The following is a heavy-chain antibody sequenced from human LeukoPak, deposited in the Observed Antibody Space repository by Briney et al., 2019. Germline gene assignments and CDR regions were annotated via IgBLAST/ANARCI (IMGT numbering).Heavy chain of an antibody. CDR1: GFTFSTYW. CDR3: ARIPYSSGTIDY. V-gene: IGHV3-74*01. CDR2: INTDGSDT. Sequence: PGGSLRLSCAASGFTFSTYWMHWVRQAPGKGLAWVSRINTDGSDTDYADSVKGRFTISRDNANNTLYLQMNSLRAEDTAVYYCARIPYSSGTIDYWGRGTLVTVSS. J-gene: IGHJ4*02. D-gene: IGHD6-19*01.